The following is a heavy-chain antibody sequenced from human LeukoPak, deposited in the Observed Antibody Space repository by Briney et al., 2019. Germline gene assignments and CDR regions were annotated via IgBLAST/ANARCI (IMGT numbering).Heavy chain of an antibody. J-gene: IGHJ4*02. Sequence: PSETLSLTCTVSGGSISSSYYWGWVRQPPGQGLEWIGSAYYSGGNYYNPSLKSRVSMSIDTSKNQFSLKLSSVTAADTAVYYCARASGHILGGEGAYFDYWGQGTLVTVSS. V-gene: IGHV4-39*01. CDR3: ARASGHILGGEGAYFDY. CDR2: AYYSGGN. D-gene: IGHD2-21*01. CDR1: GGSISSSYY.